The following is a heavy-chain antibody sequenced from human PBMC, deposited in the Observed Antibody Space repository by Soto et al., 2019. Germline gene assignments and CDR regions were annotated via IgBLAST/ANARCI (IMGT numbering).Heavy chain of an antibody. CDR3: ARDLVATGSSGCDY. D-gene: IGHD6-19*01. J-gene: IGHJ4*02. CDR2: ISSSSSYI. CDR1: GFTFSSYS. Sequence: PGGSLRHPCGVSGFTFSSYSINWMRPAPGKVLEWVSSISSSSSYIYYVDSVKGRFTISRDNAKNSLYLQMNSLRAEDTAVYYCARDLVATGSSGCDYWGQGTLVTVSS. V-gene: IGHV3-21*01.